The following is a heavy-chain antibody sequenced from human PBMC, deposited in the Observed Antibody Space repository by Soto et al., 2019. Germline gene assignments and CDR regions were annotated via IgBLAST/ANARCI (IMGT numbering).Heavy chain of an antibody. J-gene: IGHJ2*01. D-gene: IGHD6-13*01. CDR2: ISSNGGST. CDR3: ARDFGDSSSWYLNWYFDL. V-gene: IGHV3-64*01. CDR1: GFTFSSYA. Sequence: EVQLVESGGGLVQPGGSLRLSCAASGFTFSSYAMHWVRQAPGKGLEYVSAISSNGGSTYYANSVKGRFTISRDNSKNTLYLQMGSLRAEDMAVYYCARDFGDSSSWYLNWYFDLWGRGTLVTVSS.